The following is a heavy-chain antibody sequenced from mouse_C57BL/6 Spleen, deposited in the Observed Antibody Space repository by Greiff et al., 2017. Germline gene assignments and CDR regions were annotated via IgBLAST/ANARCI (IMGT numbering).Heavy chain of an antibody. CDR1: GFSLTNYG. Sequence: QVHVKQSGPGLVQPSQSLSITCTVSGFSLTNYGVHWVRQSPGKGLEWLGVIWRRGSTDYNAAFMSRLSIIKDNSKSQVFFKMNSLQADDTAIYYCAKNGGSSPYYFDFWGQGTTLTVSS. J-gene: IGHJ2*01. D-gene: IGHD1-1*01. V-gene: IGHV2-5*01. CDR3: AKNGGSSPYYFDF. CDR2: IWRRGST.